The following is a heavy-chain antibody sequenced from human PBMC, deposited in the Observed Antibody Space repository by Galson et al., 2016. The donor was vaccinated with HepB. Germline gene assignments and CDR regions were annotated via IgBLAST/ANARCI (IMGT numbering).Heavy chain of an antibody. CDR1: GGSIRSRDYS. CDR3: ARDSGGMDV. CDR2: IYYNESP. J-gene: IGHJ6*02. V-gene: IGHV4-31*03. Sequence: TLSLTCTVSGGSIRSRDYSWTWIRQFSGKGLEWIGYIYYNESPHYNPSLKSRVSISIDTSKTQFSLNLFSVTAADTAVYYCARDSGGMDVWGQGITVSVSS. D-gene: IGHD3-10*01.